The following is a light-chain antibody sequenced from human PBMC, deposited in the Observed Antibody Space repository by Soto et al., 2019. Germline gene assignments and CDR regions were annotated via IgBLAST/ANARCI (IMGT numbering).Light chain of an antibody. V-gene: IGKV3-20*01. CDR2: GAS. CDR1: QHVTTTY. J-gene: IGKJ4*01. CDR3: QQYDSSFT. Sequence: PGERATLSCTASQHVTTTYIAWYQQKFGLAPRLLIYGASTRATGTPDRFTGGGFGTDFTLTISRVEPEDFAVYYCQQYDSSFTFGGGTKVEMK.